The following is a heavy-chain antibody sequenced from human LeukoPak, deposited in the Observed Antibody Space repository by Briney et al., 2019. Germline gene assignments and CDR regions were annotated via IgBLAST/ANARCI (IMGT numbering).Heavy chain of an antibody. J-gene: IGHJ5*02. CDR1: GFTFSSYA. Sequence: GGSLRLSCAASGFTFSSYAMHWVCQAPGKGLEWVAVISYDGSNKYYADSVKGRFTISRDNSKNTLYLQMNSLRAEDTAVYYCAREDIAVAGTYFDPWGQGTLVTVSS. CDR2: ISYDGSNK. D-gene: IGHD6-19*01. CDR3: AREDIAVAGTYFDP. V-gene: IGHV3-30-3*01.